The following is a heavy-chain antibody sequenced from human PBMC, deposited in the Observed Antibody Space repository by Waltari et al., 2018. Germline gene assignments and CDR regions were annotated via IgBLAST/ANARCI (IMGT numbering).Heavy chain of an antibody. CDR3: AGIRRGYWFFDL. CDR1: GFTFTTYS. J-gene: IGHJ2*01. V-gene: IGHV3-48*04. CDR2: IRSSSDWI. Sequence: DVQLVESGGGLVQPGGSLRLSCAASGFTFTTYSMNWVRQAPGKGLVWIAYIRSSSDWIYAADSVKGRFTISRDNAKNSVYLQMNSLRADDTAVYYCAGIRRGYWFFDLWGRGTLVTVSS. D-gene: IGHD3-10*01.